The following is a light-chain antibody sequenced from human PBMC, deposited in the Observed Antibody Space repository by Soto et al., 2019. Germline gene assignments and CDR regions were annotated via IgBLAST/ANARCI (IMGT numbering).Light chain of an antibody. V-gene: IGLV6-57*03. Sequence: NFMLTQPHSVSESPGKTVTISCTRSSGSIASNYVQWYQQRPGSAPTTVIYEDNQRPSEVPDRFSGSIDSSSNSASLTISGLKTEDEADYYCQSYDSSIVVFGGGTKVTVL. CDR3: QSYDSSIVV. J-gene: IGLJ2*01. CDR1: SGSIASNY. CDR2: EDN.